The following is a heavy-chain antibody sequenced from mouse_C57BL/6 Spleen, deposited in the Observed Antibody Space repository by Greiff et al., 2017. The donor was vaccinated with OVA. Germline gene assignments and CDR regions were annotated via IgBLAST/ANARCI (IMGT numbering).Heavy chain of an antibody. CDR2: IYPGSGST. D-gene: IGHD1-1*01. Sequence: QVQLQQPGAELVKPGASVKMSCKASGYTFTSYWITWVKQRPGQGLEWIGDIYPGSGSTNYNEKFKSKATLTVDTSSSTAYMQLSSLTSEDSAVYYWARRGYGSSYGFAYWGQGTLVTVSA. CDR1: GYTFTSYW. J-gene: IGHJ3*01. V-gene: IGHV1-55*01. CDR3: ARRGYGSSYGFAY.